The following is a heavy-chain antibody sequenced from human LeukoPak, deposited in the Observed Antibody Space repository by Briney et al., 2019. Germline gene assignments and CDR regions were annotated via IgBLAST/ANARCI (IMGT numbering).Heavy chain of an antibody. CDR2: ISWDSGSI. V-gene: IGHV3-9*01. D-gene: IGHD5-18*01. J-gene: IGHJ6*02. CDR1: GFTFDDYA. Sequence: GRSLRLSCAASGFTFDDYAMHWVRQAPGKGLEWVSGISWDSGSIGYADSVKGRSTISRDNAKNSLYLQMNSLRAEDTAVYYCARLIQLWLGYGMDVWGQGTTVTVSS. CDR3: ARLIQLWLGYGMDV.